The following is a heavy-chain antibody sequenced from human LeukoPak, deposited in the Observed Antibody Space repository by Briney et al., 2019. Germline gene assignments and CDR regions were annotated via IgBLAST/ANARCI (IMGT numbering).Heavy chain of an antibody. V-gene: IGHV4-34*01. CDR3: ASVREYDYICGSYRYYFDY. CDR2: INHSGST. Sequence: SETLSLTCAVYGGSFSGYYWSWIRQPPGKGLEWIGEINHSGSTNYNPSLKSRVTISVDTSKNQFSLKLSSVTAADTAVYYCASVREYDYICGSYRYYFDYWGQGTLVTVSS. J-gene: IGHJ4*02. CDR1: GGSFSGYY. D-gene: IGHD3-16*02.